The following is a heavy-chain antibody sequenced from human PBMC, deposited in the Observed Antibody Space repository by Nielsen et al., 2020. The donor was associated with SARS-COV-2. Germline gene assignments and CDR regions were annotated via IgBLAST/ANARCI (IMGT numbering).Heavy chain of an antibody. J-gene: IGHJ3*01. V-gene: IGHV3-23*01. CDR3: AKDGVVRGDALDL. CDR1: GFTFNIYA. D-gene: IGHD3-10*01. Sequence: GESLKISCAASGFTFNIYAMAWFRRAPGRGLQWVTGVSASGGSTYYTDSVKGRFSISRDNSKNTLFLQMHSLRVEDTAVYYCAKDGVVRGDALDLWGQGTMVTVSS. CDR2: VSASGGST.